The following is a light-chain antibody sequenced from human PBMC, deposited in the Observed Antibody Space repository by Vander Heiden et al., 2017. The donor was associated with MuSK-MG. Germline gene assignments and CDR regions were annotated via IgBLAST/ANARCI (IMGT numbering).Light chain of an antibody. Sequence: EIVMTQSPATLSVSPGERATLSCRASQSVSSNLAWYQQKPGQAPRLLIYGASIRDTGIPARFSGSGYGKEFTLTISSRQSEDFAVYYCQQNKNWPPITFGQGTLLDIK. J-gene: IGKJ5*01. CDR1: QSVSSN. CDR3: QQNKNWPPIT. V-gene: IGKV3D-15*01. CDR2: GAS.